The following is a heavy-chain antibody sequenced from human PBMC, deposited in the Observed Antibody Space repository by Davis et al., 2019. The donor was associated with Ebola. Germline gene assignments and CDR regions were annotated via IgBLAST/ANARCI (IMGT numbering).Heavy chain of an antibody. CDR2: TYYSSKWYT. V-gene: IGHV6-1*01. CDR1: GDSVSSGA. Sequence: HSQTLSLTCAISGDSVSSGAWNWIRQSPSRGLEWLGRTYYSSKWYTDSTLSVKSRITISADTAKNQLSLHLDSVTPEDTAVYYCARGWLRSAFDQWGQGTLVTVSS. J-gene: IGHJ4*02. CDR3: ARGWLRSAFDQ. D-gene: IGHD5-12*01.